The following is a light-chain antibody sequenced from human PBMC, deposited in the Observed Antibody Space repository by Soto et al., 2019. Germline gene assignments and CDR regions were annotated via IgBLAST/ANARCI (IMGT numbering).Light chain of an antibody. J-gene: IGKJ2*01. CDR1: QSVSGNS. CDR2: GAS. Sequence: EIVLTQSPGTLSLSPGDGATLSCRASQSVSGNSLACYQQKPDQAPRLLIYGASTRATGIPDKFSGSGCGTDFTLTISRLQPEDFAVYYWPQYGSSPYTFGQGTKLEIK. V-gene: IGKV3-20*01. CDR3: PQYGSSPYT.